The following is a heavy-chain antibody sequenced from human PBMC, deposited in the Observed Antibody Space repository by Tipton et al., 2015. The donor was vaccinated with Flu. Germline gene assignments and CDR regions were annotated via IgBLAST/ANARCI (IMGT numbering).Heavy chain of an antibody. CDR2: ISAYNGNT. Sequence: QSGPEVKKPGASVKVSCKASGYTFTSYGISWVRQAPGQGLEWMGWISAYNGNTNYAQKLQGRVTMTTDTSTSTAYMELRSLRSDDTAVYYCARAGEGIFYYYYYYMDVWGKGTTVTVSS. CDR3: ARAGEGIFYYYYYYMDV. V-gene: IGHV1-18*04. J-gene: IGHJ6*03. CDR1: GYTFTSYG. D-gene: IGHD3-3*01.